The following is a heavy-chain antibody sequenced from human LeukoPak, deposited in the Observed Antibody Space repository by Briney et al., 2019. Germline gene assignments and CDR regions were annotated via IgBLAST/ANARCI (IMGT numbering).Heavy chain of an antibody. V-gene: IGHV3-7*01. J-gene: IGHJ6*02. CDR2: IKKDGSEK. D-gene: IGHD6-19*01. Sequence: SGGSLRLSCVASGFTFSDYGMSWVRQPPGKGLEWVANIKKDGSEKYYVDSVKGRFTISRDNAKNSLYLQMNSLRAEDTAVYYCARVGWYWDGMDGWGQGTTVTVSS. CDR1: GFTFSDYG. CDR3: ARVGWYWDGMDG.